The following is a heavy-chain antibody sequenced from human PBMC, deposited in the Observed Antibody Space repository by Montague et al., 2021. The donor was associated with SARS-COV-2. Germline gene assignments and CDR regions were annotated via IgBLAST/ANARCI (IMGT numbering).Heavy chain of an antibody. CDR1: GGSISSYY. D-gene: IGHD6-19*01. CDR3: ATVAGSHDTFDI. V-gene: IGHV4-59*12. J-gene: IGHJ3*02. Sequence: SETLSLTCTVSGGSISSYYWSWIRQPPGKGLGWIGYIYYSGGTNYNPSLKSRVTISVDTSKNQFSLKLSSVTAADTAVYYCATVAGSHDTFDIWGRGTMVTVAS. CDR2: IYYSGGT.